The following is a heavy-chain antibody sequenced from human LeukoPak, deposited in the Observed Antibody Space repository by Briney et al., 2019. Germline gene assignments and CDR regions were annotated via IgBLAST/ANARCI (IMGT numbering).Heavy chain of an antibody. CDR2: IKEDGSEK. J-gene: IGHJ4*02. V-gene: IGHV3-7*01. CDR1: GFIFSSYW. D-gene: IGHD3-22*01. Sequence: GGSLRLSCAASGFIFSSYWMSWVRQAPGKGLEWVANIKEDGSEKYYVDSVKGRFTVSRDNAKNSLYLQMNSLGAEDTAVYYCARVYSGYPDYWGQGTLVTVSS. CDR3: ARVYSGYPDY.